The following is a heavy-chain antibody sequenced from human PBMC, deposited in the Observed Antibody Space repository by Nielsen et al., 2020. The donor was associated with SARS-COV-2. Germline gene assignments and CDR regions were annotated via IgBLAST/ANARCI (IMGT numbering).Heavy chain of an antibody. D-gene: IGHD3-10*01. Sequence: SETLSLTCTVSGGSISRDYWSWIRQPPGGKLKWIGYMFYNGRTNYSPSLKGRVTISLGTSRSQFSLKLKSVTSADTAVYYCARGYYNVDYWGRGTLVAVSS. V-gene: IGHV4-59*01. CDR3: ARGYYNVDY. CDR2: MFYNGRT. CDR1: GGSISRDY. J-gene: IGHJ4*02.